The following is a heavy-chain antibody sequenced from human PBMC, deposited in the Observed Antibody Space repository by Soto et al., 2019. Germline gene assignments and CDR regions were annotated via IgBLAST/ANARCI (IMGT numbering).Heavy chain of an antibody. Sequence: GESRKISCKGSGYIFTSYWTGCVRQMPGKGLEWMGIIYPCDSDTRYSPSFQGQVTISADKSISTAYLQWSSLKASDTDMYYCARSYRPHHSNYVVYYYYGMDVSGQGTTVTVSS. D-gene: IGHD4-4*01. V-gene: IGHV5-51*01. CDR1: GYIFTSYW. CDR3: ARSYRPHHSNYVVYYYYGMDV. J-gene: IGHJ6*02. CDR2: IYPCDSDT.